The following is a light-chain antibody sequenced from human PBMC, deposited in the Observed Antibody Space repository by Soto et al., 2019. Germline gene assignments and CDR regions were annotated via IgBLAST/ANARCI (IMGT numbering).Light chain of an antibody. CDR2: GAS. V-gene: IGKV3-15*01. CDR1: QIVSSN. J-gene: IGKJ1*01. CDR3: QQYNNWLQT. Sequence: MVMTQSPATLSVSPGERATLSCRASQIVSSNLAWYQHKPGQAPRLLIYGASTRATGIPARFSGSGSGTEFTLTISSLQSEDFAVYYCQQYNNWLQTFGQGTKVEIK.